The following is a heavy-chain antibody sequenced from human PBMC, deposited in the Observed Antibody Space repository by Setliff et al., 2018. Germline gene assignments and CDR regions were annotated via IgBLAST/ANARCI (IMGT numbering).Heavy chain of an antibody. CDR2: IHDSGNPT. D-gene: IGHD5-12*01. J-gene: IGHJ4*02. V-gene: IGHV3-11*01. CDR3: ARTTGYRLAGDFDY. Sequence: PGGSLRLSCAASGFTFSNYYMTWIRQAPGKGLEWISYIHDSGNPTYYADSVKGRFTVSRDNAKNALYLQMTSLRAEDTAIYYCARTTGYRLAGDFDYWGQGTLVTVSS. CDR1: GFTFSNYY.